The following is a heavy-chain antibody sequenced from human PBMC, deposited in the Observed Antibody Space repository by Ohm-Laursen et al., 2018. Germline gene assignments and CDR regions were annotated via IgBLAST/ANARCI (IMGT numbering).Heavy chain of an antibody. V-gene: IGHV3-30*18. CDR2: FSYDGSDK. CDR3: VKESGTGYYRTADY. J-gene: IGHJ4*02. Sequence: SLRLSCAASGFTFSDCGMHWVRQTPGKGLEWVAVFSYDGSDKHYADSVKGRFTISRDNSKNTLDLQMNSLRPEDTAVYYCVKESGTGYYRTADYWGQGTLVTVSS. CDR1: GFTFSDCG. D-gene: IGHD3-9*01.